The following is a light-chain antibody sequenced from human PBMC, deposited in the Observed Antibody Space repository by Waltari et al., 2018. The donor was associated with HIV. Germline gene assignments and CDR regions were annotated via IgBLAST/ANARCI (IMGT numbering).Light chain of an antibody. CDR2: APS. V-gene: IGKV1-16*02. CDR1: QDVSNY. J-gene: IGKJ4*01. CDR3: QQYRAYPLT. Sequence: DIQLTQSPSSLSASVGDRVTITCRASQDVSNYLAWFQQKPGGPPKSLIYAPSSLQSGVPSKFIGSGSGTHFALTISSLQPEDFATYYCQQYRAYPLTFGGGTNVE.